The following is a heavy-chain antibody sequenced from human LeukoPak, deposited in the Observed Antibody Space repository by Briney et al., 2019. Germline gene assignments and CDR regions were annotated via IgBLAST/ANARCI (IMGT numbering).Heavy chain of an antibody. D-gene: IGHD1-26*01. V-gene: IGHV3-23*01. Sequence: GGSLRLSCAASGFTFTTYTMTWVRQAPGKGLEWVSAISGSGGRTNYADSVKGRFNISRDNSKSTLYLEMDSLRAEDTAVYYCAKDKSPWAYYFVYWGQGTLVTVSS. CDR2: ISGSGGRT. CDR3: AKDKSPWAYYFVY. CDR1: GFTFTTYT. J-gene: IGHJ4*02.